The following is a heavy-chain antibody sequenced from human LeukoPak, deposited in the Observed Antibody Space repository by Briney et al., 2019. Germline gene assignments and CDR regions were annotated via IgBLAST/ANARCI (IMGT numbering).Heavy chain of an antibody. J-gene: IGHJ5*02. CDR2: TYYSGST. Sequence: SETLSLTCTVSGGAISSGDYYWSWIRQPPGKGLEWIGYTYYSGSTYYNPSLKNRVSISVDTSKNQFSLNLSSVTAADTAVYYCARPYYYDSRIDPWGQGTLVTVSS. CDR3: ARPYYYDSRIDP. D-gene: IGHD3-22*01. V-gene: IGHV4-30-4*01. CDR1: GGAISSGDYY.